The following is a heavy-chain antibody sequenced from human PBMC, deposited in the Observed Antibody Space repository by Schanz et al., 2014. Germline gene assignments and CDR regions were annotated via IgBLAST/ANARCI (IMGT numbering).Heavy chain of an antibody. J-gene: IGHJ4*02. CDR2: ISHSGGSK. CDR3: ASPSGYSDYGTYFDF. CDR1: GFTFNSYA. D-gene: IGHD5-12*01. V-gene: IGHV3-23*01. Sequence: EVQLLESGGGLVQPGGSLRLSCAASGFTFNSYAMTWVRQAPGKGLEWVSSISHSGGSKYYADSVKGRFTISRDNSRNTPYLQMNSLRTEDTAVYYCASPSGYSDYGTYFDFWGQGTLVTVSS.